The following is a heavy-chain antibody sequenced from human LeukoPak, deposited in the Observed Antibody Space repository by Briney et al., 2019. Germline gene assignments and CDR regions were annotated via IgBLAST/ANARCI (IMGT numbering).Heavy chain of an antibody. CDR1: GYTFTGYY. V-gene: IGHV1-2*02. CDR2: INPNSGGT. D-gene: IGHD4-17*01. CDR3: ARADHGDLNSPFDY. J-gene: IGHJ4*02. Sequence: GASVKVSCKASGYTFTGYYMHWVRQAPGQGLEWMGWINPNSGGTNYAQKFQGRVTMTRDTSISTAYMELSRLRSDDTAVYYCARADHGDLNSPFDYWGQGTLVTVSS.